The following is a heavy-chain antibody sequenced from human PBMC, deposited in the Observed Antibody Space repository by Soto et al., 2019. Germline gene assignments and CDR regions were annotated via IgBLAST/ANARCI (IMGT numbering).Heavy chain of an antibody. CDR3: ARSSAFDWLFSWFDP. D-gene: IGHD3-9*01. V-gene: IGHV4-59*08. CDR2: IYYSGST. J-gene: IGHJ5*02. Sequence: PSETLSLTCTVSGGSISSYYWIWIRQPPGKGLEWIGYIYYSGSTNYNPSLKSRVTISVDTSKNQFSLKLSSVTAADTAVYYCARSSAFDWLFSWFDPWGQGTLVTVSS. CDR1: GGSISSYY.